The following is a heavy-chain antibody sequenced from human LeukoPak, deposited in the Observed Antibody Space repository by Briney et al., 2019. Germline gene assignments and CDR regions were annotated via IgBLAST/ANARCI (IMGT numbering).Heavy chain of an antibody. Sequence: ASVKVSCKASGYTFASFGITWVRQAPGQGLEWMGWINTHNGDTNYAQKLQGRVTMTTDTSTSTAYMELRSLRSDDTAVYYCARGSVDLRHYYYMDVWGKGTTVTVSS. CDR2: INTHNGDT. CDR3: ARGSVDLRHYYYMDV. J-gene: IGHJ6*03. D-gene: IGHD4-17*01. CDR1: GYTFASFG. V-gene: IGHV1-18*01.